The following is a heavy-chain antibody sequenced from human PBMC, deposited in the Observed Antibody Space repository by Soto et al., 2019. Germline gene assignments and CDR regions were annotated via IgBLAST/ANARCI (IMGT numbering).Heavy chain of an antibody. Sequence: QVQLQESGPGLVKPSETLSLTCTVSGGSVSSDTYYWSWIRQPPGKGLEWIGYIFYSGSTYYNPSLKSRVTLSVDTSKNQFSLNLSSVTAADTAVYYCARGPTVTTDYWGQGMLVTVSS. CDR1: GGSVSSDTYY. J-gene: IGHJ4*02. D-gene: IGHD4-17*01. CDR2: IFYSGST. CDR3: ARGPTVTTDY. V-gene: IGHV4-61*01.